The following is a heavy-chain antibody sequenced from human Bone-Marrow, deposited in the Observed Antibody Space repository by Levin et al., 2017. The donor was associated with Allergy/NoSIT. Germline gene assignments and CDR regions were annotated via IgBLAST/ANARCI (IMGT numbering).Heavy chain of an antibody. CDR2: FYYTGTT. J-gene: IGHJ4*02. CDR3: AGDSSRDSGWNEFDL. Sequence: TASETLSLTCTVSGGSISSDYWSWIRQPPGKGLEWIAYFYYTGTTNYNPSLKSRVTISVDTSKSQFSLKLTSVTAAATACYYCAGDSSRDSGWNEFDLWGQGTLVTVS. CDR1: GGSISSDY. D-gene: IGHD6-19*01. V-gene: IGHV4-59*01.